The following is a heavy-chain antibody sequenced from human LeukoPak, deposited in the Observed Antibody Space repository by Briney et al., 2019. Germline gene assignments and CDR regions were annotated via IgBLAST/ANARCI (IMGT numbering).Heavy chain of an antibody. CDR2: ISYDGSNK. CDR3: AKVHYDILTGYSNNFDY. J-gene: IGHJ4*02. V-gene: IGHV3-30*18. D-gene: IGHD3-9*01. CDR1: GFTFSSYG. Sequence: GRSLRLSCAASGFTFSSYGMHWVRQAPGKGLEGVAVISYDGSNKYYADSVKGRFTISRDNSKNTPYLQMNSLRAEDTAVYYCAKVHYDILTGYSNNFDYWGQGTLVTVSP.